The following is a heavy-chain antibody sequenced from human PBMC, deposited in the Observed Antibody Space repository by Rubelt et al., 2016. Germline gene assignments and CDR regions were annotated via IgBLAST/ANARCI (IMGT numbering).Heavy chain of an antibody. CDR2: IRRGGDT. J-gene: IGHJ4*02. V-gene: IGHV3-23*01. CDR1: GFTFSTYA. Sequence: EVQLLESGGGLVQPGGSLRLSCAASGFTFSTYAMSWVRQAPGKGLEWVSSIRRGGDTYYADSVKGRFTISRDNSQSTLYLQMNSLRAEDTAIYYCAKDLRWGFDYWGQGTLVTVSS. D-gene: IGHD4-23*01. CDR3: AKDLRWGFDY.